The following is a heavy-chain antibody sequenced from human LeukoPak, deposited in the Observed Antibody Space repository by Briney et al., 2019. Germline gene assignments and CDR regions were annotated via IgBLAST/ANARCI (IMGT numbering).Heavy chain of an antibody. V-gene: IGHV3-53*01. Sequence: PGGSLRLSCAASGFTVGTKYMNWVRRSPGKGLEWVSILYSGGDTYYADSVKGRFTISRDNSRNTLSLQMNSLRVEDTAIYYCARVGDHYHWYLDLWGRGTLVTVSS. D-gene: IGHD3-10*01. CDR2: LYSGGDT. CDR3: ARVGDHYHWYLDL. J-gene: IGHJ2*01. CDR1: GFTVGTKY.